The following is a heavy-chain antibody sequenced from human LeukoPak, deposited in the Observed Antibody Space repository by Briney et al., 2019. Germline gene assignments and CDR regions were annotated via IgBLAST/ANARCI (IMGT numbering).Heavy chain of an antibody. J-gene: IGHJ4*02. Sequence: SVKVSCKASGGTFSSCAISWVRQAPGQGLEWMGRIIPILGIANYAQKFQGRVTITADKSTSTAYMELSSLRSEDTAVYYCARGIGYCSSTSCHDYWGQGTLVTVSS. CDR3: ARGIGYCSSTSCHDY. CDR2: IIPILGIA. V-gene: IGHV1-69*04. CDR1: GGTFSSCA. D-gene: IGHD2-2*01.